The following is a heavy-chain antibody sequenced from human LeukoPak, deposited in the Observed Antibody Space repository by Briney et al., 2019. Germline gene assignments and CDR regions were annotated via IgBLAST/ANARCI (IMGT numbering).Heavy chain of an antibody. CDR2: IYSGGRT. CDR3: TREPLTGYFGFDY. D-gene: IGHD3-9*01. Sequence: GGSLRLSCTASGFIVSSNYMSWVRQAPGKGLEWVSGIYSGGRTEYADSVKGRFSVPRDNSKNTVYLQMNSLRADDTALYYCTREPLTGYFGFDYWGQGTQVTVSS. V-gene: IGHV3-53*01. CDR1: GFIVSSNY. J-gene: IGHJ4*02.